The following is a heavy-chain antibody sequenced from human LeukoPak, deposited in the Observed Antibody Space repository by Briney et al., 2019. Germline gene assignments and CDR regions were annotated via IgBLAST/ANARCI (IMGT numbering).Heavy chain of an antibody. V-gene: IGHV3-23*01. J-gene: IGHJ4*02. D-gene: IGHD1-1*01. CDR1: GFTFSSYA. Sequence: GGSLRLSCAASGFTFSSYAMSWVRQAPGKGLEWVSAISGSGDSIYYADSVKGRFTISRDNSKNTLDLQMNSLRAEDTAVYYCATTPFTRTVMTNDYWGQGTLVTVSS. CDR3: ATTPFTRTVMTNDY. CDR2: ISGSGDSI.